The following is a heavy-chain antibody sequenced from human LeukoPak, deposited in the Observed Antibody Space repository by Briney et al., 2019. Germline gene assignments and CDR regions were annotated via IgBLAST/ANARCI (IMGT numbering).Heavy chain of an antibody. CDR3: ARQGAFNY. J-gene: IGHJ4*02. V-gene: IGHV4-39*01. CDR2: IYYGGST. CDR1: GGSISSSSYY. Sequence: SETLSLTCTVSGGSISSSSYYWGWIRQPPGKGLEWIGSIYYGGSTYYNPSLKSRVTISVDTSKNQFSLKLSSVTAADTAVYYCARQGAFNYWGQGTLVTVSS. D-gene: IGHD3-16*01.